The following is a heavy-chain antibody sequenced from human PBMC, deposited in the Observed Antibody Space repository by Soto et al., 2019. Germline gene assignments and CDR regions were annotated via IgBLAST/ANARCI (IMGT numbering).Heavy chain of an antibody. CDR1: GYTFTSYD. CDR3: AREHSSSWRFDY. J-gene: IGHJ4*02. V-gene: IGHV1-8*01. Sequence: QVQLVQSGAEVKKPGASVKVSCKASGYTFTSYDINWVRQATGQGLEWMGWMNPNSRNTGYAQKFQGRVTMTRNTSISTAYMALSSLRSGEPAVYYCAREHSSSWRFDYWGQGTLVTVSS. CDR2: MNPNSRNT. D-gene: IGHD6-13*01.